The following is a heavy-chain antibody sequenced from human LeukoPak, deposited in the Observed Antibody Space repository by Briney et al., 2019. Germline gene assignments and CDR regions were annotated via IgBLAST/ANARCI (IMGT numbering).Heavy chain of an antibody. Sequence: SETLSLTCAVYGESFSGYYWTWIRQPPGKGLEWIGEINHSGSTNHNPSLKSRVTISLDTSKNQFSLKLSSVTAADTAVYYCARAQSGCTYGYNHWGQGTLVTVSS. J-gene: IGHJ5*02. CDR1: GESFSGYY. CDR3: ARAQSGCTYGYNH. D-gene: IGHD5-18*01. V-gene: IGHV4-34*01. CDR2: INHSGST.